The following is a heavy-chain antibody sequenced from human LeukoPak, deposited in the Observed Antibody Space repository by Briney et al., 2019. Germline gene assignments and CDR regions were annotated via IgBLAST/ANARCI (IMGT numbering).Heavy chain of an antibody. Sequence: SETLSLTCTVSGGSISSYYWSWIRQPAGKGLEWIGRIYTSGSTNYNPSLKSRVTMSVDTSKNQLSLKLSSVTAADTAVYYCARDKPQLELYYYYYMNVWGKGTTVTVSS. V-gene: IGHV4-4*07. CDR1: GGSISSYY. D-gene: IGHD1-7*01. J-gene: IGHJ6*03. CDR3: ARDKPQLELYYYYYMNV. CDR2: IYTSGST.